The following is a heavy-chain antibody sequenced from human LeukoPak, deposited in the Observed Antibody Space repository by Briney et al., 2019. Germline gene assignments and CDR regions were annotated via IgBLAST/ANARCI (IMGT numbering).Heavy chain of an antibody. J-gene: IGHJ4*02. D-gene: IGHD2-2*01. CDR2: IKEDGSEK. V-gene: IGHV3-7*01. Sequence: GGSLRLSCAASGFTFSRYWMSWVRQAPGKGPEWVANIKEDGSEKYYVDSVKGRFTISRDNAKNSLYLQMNSLRAEDTAVYYCALSYCSSTSCYEDLHDYWGQGTLVTVSS. CDR3: ALSYCSSTSCYEDLHDY. CDR1: GFTFSRYW.